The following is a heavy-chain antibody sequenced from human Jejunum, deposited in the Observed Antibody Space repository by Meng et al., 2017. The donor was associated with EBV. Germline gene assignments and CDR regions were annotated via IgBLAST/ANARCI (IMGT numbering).Heavy chain of an antibody. J-gene: IGHJ5*02. CDR2: INPNGGSS. CDR3: ARDVSDSNKAWWLDP. Sequence: QVQLWQVGTGVKKPGASVKVSCKASGYTFTSNYMHWVRQAPGQGLEWMGIINPNGGSSTYAQKFQDRVTMTRDMSTSTDYMELSSLGSEDTAIYYCARDVSDSNKAWWLDPWGQGTLVTVSS. CDR1: GYTFTSNY. D-gene: IGHD3-22*01. V-gene: IGHV1-46*01.